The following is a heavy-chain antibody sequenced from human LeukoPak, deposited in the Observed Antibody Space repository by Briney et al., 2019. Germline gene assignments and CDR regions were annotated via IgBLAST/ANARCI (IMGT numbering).Heavy chain of an antibody. D-gene: IGHD3-10*01. J-gene: IGHJ4*02. Sequence: SETLSLTCAASGGSFSGYYWSWIRQPPGKGLEWIGEINHSGSTNYNPSLKSRVTISVDTSKNQFSLKLSSVTAADTAVYYCARAITMVRGVPRFDYWGQGTLVTVSS. V-gene: IGHV4-34*01. CDR3: ARAITMVRGVPRFDY. CDR1: GGSFSGYY. CDR2: INHSGST.